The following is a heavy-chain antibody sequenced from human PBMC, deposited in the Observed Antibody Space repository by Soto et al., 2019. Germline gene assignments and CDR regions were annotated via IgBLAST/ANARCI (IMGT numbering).Heavy chain of an antibody. CDR2: INHSGST. CDR1: CGSFSGYY. V-gene: IGHV4-34*01. Sequence: SETLSLTCAVYCGSFSGYYWSWIRQPPGKGLEWIGEINHSGSTNYNPPLKSRVTISVDTSKNQFSLKLSSVPAADTAVHYCARRLRFLEWNPQGMDVWGQATTLTLSS. D-gene: IGHD3-3*01. CDR3: ARRLRFLEWNPQGMDV. J-gene: IGHJ6*02.